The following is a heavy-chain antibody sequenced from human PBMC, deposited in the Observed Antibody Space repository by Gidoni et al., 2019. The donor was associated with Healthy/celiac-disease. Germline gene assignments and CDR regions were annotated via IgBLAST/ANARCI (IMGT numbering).Heavy chain of an antibody. Sequence: EVQLVESGGGLVKPGGSLRLSCAASGFTFSNAWMSWVRQAPGKGLEWVGRIKSKTDGGTTDYAAPVKGRFTISRDDSKNTLYLQMNSLKTEDTAVYYCTTDLLWPDGDIVVVPAAPWGQGTLVTVSS. CDR3: TTDLLWPDGDIVVVPAAP. J-gene: IGHJ5*02. D-gene: IGHD2-2*01. CDR2: IKSKTDGGTT. CDR1: GFTFSNAW. V-gene: IGHV3-15*01.